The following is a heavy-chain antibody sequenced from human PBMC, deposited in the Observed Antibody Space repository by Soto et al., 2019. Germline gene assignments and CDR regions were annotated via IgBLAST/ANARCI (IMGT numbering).Heavy chain of an antibody. D-gene: IGHD2-15*01. CDR2: IQSGGPT. CDR3: AREDVLCDGGRCYGVPLDV. CDR1: GFTVSSKY. Sequence: EVHLVESGGGLVQPGGSLRLSCAASGFTVSSKYMSWVRQAPGKGLEWVSLIQSGGPTYYADSVKGRFTISRDTSENKLHLQMDSLRAEDTAVYYCAREDVLCDGGRCYGVPLDVWGNGTTVTVSS. J-gene: IGHJ6*04. V-gene: IGHV3-66*01.